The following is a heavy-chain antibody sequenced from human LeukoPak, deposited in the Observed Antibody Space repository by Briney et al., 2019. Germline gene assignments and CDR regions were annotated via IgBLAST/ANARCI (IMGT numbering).Heavy chain of an antibody. Sequence: GGSLRLSCAASGFTFTSYSMNWVRQAPGKGLEWVAIVSYDGSNKYYADSVKGRFTISRDNSKNTLYLQMNSLRSEDTAVYYCAPGGDGYNPAYFQHWGQGTLVTVSS. CDR1: GFTFTSYS. D-gene: IGHD5-24*01. V-gene: IGHV3-30*03. CDR3: APGGDGYNPAYFQH. J-gene: IGHJ1*01. CDR2: VSYDGSNK.